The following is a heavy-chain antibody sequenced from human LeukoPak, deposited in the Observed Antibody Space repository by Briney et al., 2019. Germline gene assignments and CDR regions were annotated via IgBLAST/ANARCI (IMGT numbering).Heavy chain of an antibody. CDR1: GFTFSSYW. D-gene: IGHD5-18*01. V-gene: IGHV3-7*01. CDR2: VKEDGSEE. J-gene: IGHJ4*02. CDR3: ARDSGYRSVDY. Sequence: GGSLRLSCVASGFTFSSYWMTWVRQAPGRGLGYMAKVKEDGSEEYYVDSVKGRFTISRDNAKNSLYLQMNSLRGEDTAVYYCARDSGYRSVDYWGQGTLVTVSS.